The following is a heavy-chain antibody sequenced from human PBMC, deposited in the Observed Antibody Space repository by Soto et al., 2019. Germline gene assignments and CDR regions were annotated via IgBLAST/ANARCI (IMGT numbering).Heavy chain of an antibody. D-gene: IGHD3-16*01. J-gene: IGHJ4*02. CDR2: FDPEDGET. Sequence: ASVKVSCKVSGYTLTELSMHWVRQAPGKGLEWMGGFDPEDGETIYAQKFQGRVTMTEDTSTDTAYMELSSLRSEDTAVYYCARDLMITYDPPFYYGAQGTLVPAS. V-gene: IGHV1-24*01. CDR3: ARDLMITYDPPFYY. CDR1: GYTLTELS.